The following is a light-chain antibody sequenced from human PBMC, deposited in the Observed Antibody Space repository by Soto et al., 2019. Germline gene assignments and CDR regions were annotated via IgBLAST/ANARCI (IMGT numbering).Light chain of an antibody. CDR3: HQYGSAPRT. CDR1: QSVSNSY. V-gene: IGKV3-20*01. J-gene: IGKJ1*01. CDR2: AAS. Sequence: DIVLTQSPGTLSLSPGERATLSCTASQSVSNSYLAWYQQKPGQAPRLLIYAASTRATGIPERFSGSGSGTDFTLTISRLEPEDFAVYYCHQYGSAPRTFGQGTKVDIK.